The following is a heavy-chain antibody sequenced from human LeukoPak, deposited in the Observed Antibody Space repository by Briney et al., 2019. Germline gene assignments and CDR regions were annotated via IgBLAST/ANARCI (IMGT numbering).Heavy chain of an antibody. J-gene: IGHJ4*02. CDR3: ASPYYGGNSGSYFDY. V-gene: IGHV3-23*01. CDR1: GFTFSSYA. Sequence: HPGGSLRLSCAASGFTFSSYAMSWVRQAPGKGLEWVSAISGSGGSTYYADSVKGRFTISRDNSKNTLYLQMNSLRAEDTAVYYCASPYYGGNSGSYFDYWGQGTLVTVSS. CDR2: ISGSGGST. D-gene: IGHD4-23*01.